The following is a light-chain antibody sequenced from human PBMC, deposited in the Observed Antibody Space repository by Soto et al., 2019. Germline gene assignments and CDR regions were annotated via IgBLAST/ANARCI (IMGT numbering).Light chain of an antibody. J-gene: IGLJ1*01. CDR1: SSDVGGYNY. Sequence: QSVLTQPRSVSGSPGQSVTISCTGTSSDVGGYNYVSWYQQHPGKAPKLMIYDVSKRPSGVPDRFSGSKSGNTASLTISGLQAEDVADYYWCSYAGSYPSSYVFGTGTKVPVL. V-gene: IGLV2-11*01. CDR2: DVS. CDR3: CSYAGSYPSSYV.